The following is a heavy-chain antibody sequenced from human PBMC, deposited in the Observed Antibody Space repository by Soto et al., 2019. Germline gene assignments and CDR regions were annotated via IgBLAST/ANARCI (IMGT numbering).Heavy chain of an antibody. Sequence: QVQLQESGPGLVKPSQTLSLTCTVSGGSISSGGYYWSWIRQHPGKGLEWIGYIYYSGSTYYNPSLKSRVTISVDTSKNQFALKLSSVTAADTAVYYCAREAAEYYYYGMDVWGQGTTVTVSS. CDR2: IYYSGST. D-gene: IGHD6-13*01. CDR3: AREAAEYYYYGMDV. V-gene: IGHV4-31*03. CDR1: GGSISSGGYY. J-gene: IGHJ6*02.